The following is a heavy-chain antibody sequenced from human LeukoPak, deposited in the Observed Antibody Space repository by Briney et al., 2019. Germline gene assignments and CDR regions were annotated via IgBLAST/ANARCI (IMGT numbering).Heavy chain of an antibody. CDR3: AKAGGIAAAGAFDY. V-gene: IGHV3-9*03. CDR1: GFTFDDYA. D-gene: IGHD6-13*01. CDR2: ISWNSGSI. Sequence: GGSLRLSCAASGFTFDDYAMHWVRQAPGKGMEGVSGISWNSGSIGYADSVKCRFTISRDNAKNSLYLQMNSLRAEDMALYYCAKAGGIAAAGAFDYWGQGTLVTVSS. J-gene: IGHJ4*02.